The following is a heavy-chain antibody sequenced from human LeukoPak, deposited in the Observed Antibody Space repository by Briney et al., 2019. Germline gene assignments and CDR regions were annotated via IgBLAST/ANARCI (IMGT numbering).Heavy chain of an antibody. V-gene: IGHV4-59*01. Sequence: SETLSLTCTVSGDSFNNYYWSWIRQPPGKGLQWIGYIYYTGSTNYNPSLKSRVTISVDTSKNHFSLKLSSVTAADTAVYYCARDPGPMYSSGWWGRPYYFDYWGQGTLVTVSS. CDR1: GDSFNNYY. CDR3: ARDPGPMYSSGWWGRPYYFDY. D-gene: IGHD6-19*01. J-gene: IGHJ4*02. CDR2: IYYTGST.